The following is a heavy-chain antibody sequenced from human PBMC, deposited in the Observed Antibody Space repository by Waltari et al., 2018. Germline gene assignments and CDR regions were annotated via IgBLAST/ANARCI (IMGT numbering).Heavy chain of an antibody. D-gene: IGHD6-19*01. J-gene: IGHJ4*02. CDR2: IRSIGGVT. Sequence: EVKLLESGGGLVQPGGSLRPSCAASGFTFTTNDMTWVRQAPGKGLEWVSVIRSIGGVTHYADSVKGRFTISRDNSKSTLFLQMNSLRAEDTALYYCAKEWDSGWNSNDYWGQGTLVTVSS. CDR3: AKEWDSGWNSNDY. V-gene: IGHV3-23*01. CDR1: GFTFTTND.